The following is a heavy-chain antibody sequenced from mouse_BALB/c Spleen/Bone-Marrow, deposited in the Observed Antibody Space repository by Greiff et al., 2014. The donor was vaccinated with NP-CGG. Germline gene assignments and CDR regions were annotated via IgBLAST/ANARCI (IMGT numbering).Heavy chain of an antibody. CDR2: IDPSDSYT. V-gene: IGHV1-59*01. D-gene: IGHD2-1*01. CDR1: GYTFTSYW. CDR3: TRGEVKAMDY. J-gene: IGHJ4*01. Sequence: VQLQQSGAELVRPGASVKMSCKASGYTFTSYWMHWVKQRPGQGLEWIGVIDPSDSYTSYNQKFKGKATLTVDTSSSTAYIQLSSLTSEDSAGEYCTRGEVKAMDYWGQGTSVTVSS.